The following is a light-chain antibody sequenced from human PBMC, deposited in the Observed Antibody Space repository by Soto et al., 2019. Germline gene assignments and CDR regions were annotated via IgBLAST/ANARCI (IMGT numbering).Light chain of an antibody. J-gene: IGKJ4*01. Sequence: EIGMTQSPATLSVSPGERATLSCRASQSVSSKLAWYQQKPGQAPRLLIYGASTRATGIPARFSGSWSGTEFTLTISSLQSEDFAVYYCQQYNNWPLTFGGVTKVEIK. CDR1: QSVSSK. V-gene: IGKV3-15*01. CDR2: GAS. CDR3: QQYNNWPLT.